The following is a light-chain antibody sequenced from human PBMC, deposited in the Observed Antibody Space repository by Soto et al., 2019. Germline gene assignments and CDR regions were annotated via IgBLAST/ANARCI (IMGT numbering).Light chain of an antibody. CDR3: CSYAGSGTYV. Sequence: SYELTQPPSVSVAPGQTARITCGGNNIGGKSVHWYQQKPGQAPVLVVYDDSDRPSGIPDRFSGSNSGDTASLTISGLQAEDEADYYCCSYAGSGTYVFGTGTKVTVL. CDR2: DDS. CDR1: NIGGKS. V-gene: IGLV3-21*02. J-gene: IGLJ1*01.